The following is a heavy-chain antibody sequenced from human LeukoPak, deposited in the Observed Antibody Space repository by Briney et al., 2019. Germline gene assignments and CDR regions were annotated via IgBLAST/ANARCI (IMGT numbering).Heavy chain of an antibody. J-gene: IGHJ4*02. CDR3: ASGGTVTTGY. CDR2: INHSGST. D-gene: IGHD4-17*01. CDR1: GGSFSGYY. V-gene: IGHV4-34*01. Sequence: PSETLPLTCAVYGGSFSGYYWSWIRQPPGRGLEWIGEINHSGSTNYNPSLKSRVTISVDTSKNQFSLKLSSVTAADTAVYYCASGGTVTTGYWGQGTLVTVSS.